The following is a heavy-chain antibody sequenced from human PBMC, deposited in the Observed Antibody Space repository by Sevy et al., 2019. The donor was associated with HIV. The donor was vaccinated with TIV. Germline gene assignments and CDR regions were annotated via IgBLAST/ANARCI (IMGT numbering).Heavy chain of an antibody. J-gene: IGHJ4*02. D-gene: IGHD3-22*01. CDR3: ARAGYFYDSSGSLDY. CDR2: IKKDGSET. V-gene: IGHV3-7*04. Sequence: GGSLRLSCAASGFTFSNYWMTWVRQAPGKGLEWVANIKKDGSETYYVDSVKGRFTISRDNAKNSLFLQMNSLRADDTAVYYCARAGYFYDSSGSLDYWGQGTLVTVSS. CDR1: GFTFSNYW.